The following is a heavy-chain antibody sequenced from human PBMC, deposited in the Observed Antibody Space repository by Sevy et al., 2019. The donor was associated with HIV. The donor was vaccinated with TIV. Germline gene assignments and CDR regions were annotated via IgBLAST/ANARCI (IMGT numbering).Heavy chain of an antibody. Sequence: SETLSLTCTVSGGSISGYYWSWIRQPPGRGLEWIGYIYYSGSTNYNPSLKSRVTISVDTSKNQFSLKLSSVTAADMAVYYCARDLSGSYFHYWGQGTLVTVSS. J-gene: IGHJ4*02. CDR2: IYYSGST. CDR1: GGSISGYY. D-gene: IGHD6-25*01. CDR3: ARDLSGSYFHY. V-gene: IGHV4-59*13.